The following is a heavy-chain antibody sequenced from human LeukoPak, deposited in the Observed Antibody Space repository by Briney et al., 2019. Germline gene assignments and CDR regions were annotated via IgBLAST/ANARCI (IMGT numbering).Heavy chain of an antibody. D-gene: IGHD3-9*01. J-gene: IGHJ4*02. V-gene: IGHV1-3*01. Sequence: GASVKVSCKASGYTFTSYGISWVRQAPGQRLEWMGWINAGNGNTKYSQKFQGRVTITRDTSASTAYMELSSLRSEDTAVYYCARATGTRLFDYWGQGTLVTVSS. CDR2: INAGNGNT. CDR3: ARATGTRLFDY. CDR1: GYTFTSYG.